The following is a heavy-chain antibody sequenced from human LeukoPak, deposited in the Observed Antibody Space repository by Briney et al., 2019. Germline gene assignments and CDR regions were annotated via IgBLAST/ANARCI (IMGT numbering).Heavy chain of an antibody. J-gene: IGHJ5*02. CDR3: ARSHDSSGYYYVGNWFDP. Sequence: SETLSLTCTVSGGSISSYYWSWIRQPPGKGLGWIGYIYYSGSTNYNPSLKSRVTISVDTSKNQFSLKLSSVTAADTAVYYCARSHDSSGYYYVGNWFDPWGQGTLVTVSS. D-gene: IGHD3-22*01. CDR1: GGSISSYY. CDR2: IYYSGST. V-gene: IGHV4-59*08.